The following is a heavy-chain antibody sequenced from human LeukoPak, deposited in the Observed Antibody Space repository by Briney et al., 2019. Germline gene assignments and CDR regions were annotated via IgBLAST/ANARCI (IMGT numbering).Heavy chain of an antibody. Sequence: SVKVSCKASGGTFSSYAISWVRQAPGQGLEWMGRIIPIFGTANYAQKFQGRVTITTDESTSTAYMELSSLRSVDTAVYYCARDRGWLQTYYFDYWGQGTLVTVSS. J-gene: IGHJ4*02. CDR2: IIPIFGTA. D-gene: IGHD5-24*01. V-gene: IGHV1-69*05. CDR3: ARDRGWLQTYYFDY. CDR1: GGTFSSYA.